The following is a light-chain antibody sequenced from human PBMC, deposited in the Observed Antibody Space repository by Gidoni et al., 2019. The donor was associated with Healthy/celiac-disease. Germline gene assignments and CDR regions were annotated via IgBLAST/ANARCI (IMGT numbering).Light chain of an antibody. J-gene: IGKJ3*01. CDR2: WAS. V-gene: IGKV4-1*01. CDR1: QSVLYSSNNKNY. Sequence: DIVMTQSPDPLAVSLGERSTINCKSSQSVLYSSNNKNYLAWYQQKPGQPPKLLIYWASTRESGVTDRFSGSGSGTDFTLTISSMQAEDVAVYYCQQYYSTPFTFGPGTKVDIK. CDR3: QQYYSTPFT.